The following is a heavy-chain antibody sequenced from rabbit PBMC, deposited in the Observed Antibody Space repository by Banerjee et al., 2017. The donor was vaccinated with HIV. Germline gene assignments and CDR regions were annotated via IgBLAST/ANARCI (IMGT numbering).Heavy chain of an antibody. CDR2: IYTSSGGT. CDR1: GFDLSSYYY. CDR3: ARDLAGVIGWNFNL. J-gene: IGHJ4*01. Sequence: QSLEESGGDLVKPEGSLTLTCTASGFDLSSYYYMCWVRQAPGKGLELIACIYTSSGGTYYASWVNGRFTISRSTSLSAVDLKMTSLTAADTATYFCARDLAGVIGWNFNLWGQGTLVTVS. V-gene: IGHV1S43*01. D-gene: IGHD4-1*01.